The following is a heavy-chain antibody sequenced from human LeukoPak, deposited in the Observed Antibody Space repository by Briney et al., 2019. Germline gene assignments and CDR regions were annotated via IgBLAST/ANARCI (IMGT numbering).Heavy chain of an antibody. CDR2: ISYDGSNK. CDR3: ARPTVIAAAGPDY. D-gene: IGHD6-13*01. J-gene: IGHJ4*02. Sequence: GGSLRLSCAASGFTFSSYAMHWVRQAPGKGLEWVAVISYDGSNKYYADSVKGRFTISRDNSKNTLYLQMNSLRAEDTAVYYCARPTVIAAAGPDYWGQGTLVTVSS. CDR1: GFTFSSYA. V-gene: IGHV3-30-3*01.